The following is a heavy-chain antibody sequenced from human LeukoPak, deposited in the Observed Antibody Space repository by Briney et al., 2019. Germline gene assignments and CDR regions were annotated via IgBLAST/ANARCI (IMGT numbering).Heavy chain of an antibody. D-gene: IGHD6-19*01. V-gene: IGHV4-39*07. Sequence: SETLSLTCTVSGGSISSSSYYWGWIRQPPGKGLEWIGCIYYSGSTYYNPSLKSRVTISVDTSKNQFSLKLSFVPAADTAVYYCARGGEWEWLPLGIYYFDYWGQGTLVTVSS. CDR1: GGSISSSSYY. CDR3: ARGGEWEWLPLGIYYFDY. J-gene: IGHJ4*02. CDR2: IYYSGST.